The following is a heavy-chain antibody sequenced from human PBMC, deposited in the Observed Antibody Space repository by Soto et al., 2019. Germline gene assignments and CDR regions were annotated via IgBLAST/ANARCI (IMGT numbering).Heavy chain of an antibody. CDR1: GGTFSSYA. CDR2: IIPIFGTA. D-gene: IGHD1-7*01. Sequence: QVQLVQSGAEVKKPGSSVKVSCKASGGTFSSYAISWVRQAPGQGLEWMGGIIPIFGTANYAQKFQGRVTITADKSTSTAHMELSSLRSEDTAVYYCARDVGYNWNYAGEENDYWGQGTLVTVSS. CDR3: ARDVGYNWNYAGEENDY. V-gene: IGHV1-69*06. J-gene: IGHJ4*02.